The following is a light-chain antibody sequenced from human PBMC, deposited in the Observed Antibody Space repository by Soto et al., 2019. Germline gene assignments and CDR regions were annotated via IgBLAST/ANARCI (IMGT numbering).Light chain of an antibody. CDR3: QQYDNSPQT. V-gene: IGKV3-15*01. CDR1: QSVRSY. J-gene: IGKJ1*01. CDR2: GAS. Sequence: EIVLTQSPATLSLSPGERATLSCRASQSVRSYLAWYQQKPGRAPRLLIYGASTRATGIPARVSGRGSGTEFTLTISSLQSVDFAVYYCQQYDNSPQTFGQGTKVDIK.